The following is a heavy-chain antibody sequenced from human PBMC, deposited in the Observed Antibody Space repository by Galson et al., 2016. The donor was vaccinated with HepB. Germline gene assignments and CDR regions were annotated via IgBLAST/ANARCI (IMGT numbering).Heavy chain of an antibody. V-gene: IGHV4-39*01. CDR2: INYSGTT. Sequence: ETLSLTCTVSGASINSSSYYWGWIRQPPGKGLEWIGSINYSGTTYYNPSLKSRVIISVDTSKNRFALRLRSVTAADTSTYFCARRSGWQMFFEDWSQGTPVTVSS. CDR3: ARRSGWQMFFED. D-gene: IGHD6-19*01. CDR1: GASINSSSYY. J-gene: IGHJ4*02.